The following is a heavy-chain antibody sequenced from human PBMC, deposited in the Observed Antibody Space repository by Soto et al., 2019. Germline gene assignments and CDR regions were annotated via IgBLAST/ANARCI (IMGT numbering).Heavy chain of an antibody. CDR1: GFTFSTYA. CDR3: ARDQRAGICRGVSCYSYSGMDV. D-gene: IGHD2-15*01. V-gene: IGHV3-30-3*01. Sequence: QVQLVESGGGVVQPGRSLGLSCAASGFTFSTYAMHWVRQAPGKGLEWLAVISYDGSNKYYADSVNGRFTISRDNSKNXLFLQMNSLPAEDPAVYYCARDQRAGICRGVSCYSYSGMDVWGQGTRVTVSS. CDR2: ISYDGSNK. J-gene: IGHJ6*02.